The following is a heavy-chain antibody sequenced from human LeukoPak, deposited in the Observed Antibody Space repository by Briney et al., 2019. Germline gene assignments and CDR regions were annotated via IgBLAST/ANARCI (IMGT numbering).Heavy chain of an antibody. D-gene: IGHD6-19*01. V-gene: IGHV4-39*07. CDR2: IYYSGST. Sequence: SETLSLTCTVSGGSISSSSYYWGWLRQPPGKGLEWIGSIYYSGSTYYNPSLKSRVTISVDTSKNQFSLKLSSVTAADTAVYYCARGYSSGWQRVYFDYWGQGTLVTVSS. CDR3: ARGYSSGWQRVYFDY. J-gene: IGHJ4*02. CDR1: GGSISSSSYY.